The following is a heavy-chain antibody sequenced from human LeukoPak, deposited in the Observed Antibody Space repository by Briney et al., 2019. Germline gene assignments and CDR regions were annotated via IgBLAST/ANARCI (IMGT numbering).Heavy chain of an antibody. Sequence: PSETLSLTCTVSGGSISPYYWSWLRQPPGKGLEWLGYIYYSANTEYKPSLKSRVAMSVDTSKNQFSLRLSFVTAADTAVYYCARSTGSTMFIDYWGQGTLVTVSS. CDR1: GGSISPYY. CDR3: ARSTGSTMFIDY. J-gene: IGHJ4*02. D-gene: IGHD3-10*02. CDR2: IYYSANT. V-gene: IGHV4-59*01.